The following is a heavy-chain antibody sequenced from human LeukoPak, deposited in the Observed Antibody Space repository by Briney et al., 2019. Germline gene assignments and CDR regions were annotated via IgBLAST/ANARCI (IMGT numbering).Heavy chain of an antibody. Sequence: SETLSLTCAVSGGSICSSDWWSWVRQPPGKGLEWIGEIYPSGSTNYNPSLKSRVTISVDKSKNQFSLKLTSVTAADTAVYYRAREGLWFGELYRYFDYWGQGTLVTVSS. J-gene: IGHJ4*02. D-gene: IGHD3-10*01. CDR1: GGSICSSDW. CDR2: IYPSGST. CDR3: AREGLWFGELYRYFDY. V-gene: IGHV4-4*02.